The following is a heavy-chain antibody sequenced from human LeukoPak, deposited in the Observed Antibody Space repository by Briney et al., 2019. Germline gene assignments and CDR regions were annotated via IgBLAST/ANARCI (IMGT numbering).Heavy chain of an antibody. CDR3: ARGVGNGYSGYGFRWFDP. J-gene: IGHJ5*02. D-gene: IGHD5-12*01. CDR1: GFTFDAYT. V-gene: IGHV3-43*01. Sequence: GGSLRLSCAASGFTFDAYTMHWVRQAPGEGLEWVSLFSWDGGSKYYADSVKGRFTISRDNSKNTLDLQMNSLRAEDTAIYYCARGVGNGYSGYGFRWFDPWGQGALVTVSS. CDR2: FSWDGGSK.